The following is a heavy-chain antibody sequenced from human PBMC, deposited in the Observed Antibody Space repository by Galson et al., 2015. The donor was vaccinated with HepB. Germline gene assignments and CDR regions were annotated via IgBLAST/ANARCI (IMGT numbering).Heavy chain of an antibody. CDR1: GYTFTSYA. J-gene: IGHJ4*02. Sequence: SVKVSCKASGYTFTSYAMNWVRQAPGQGLEWMGWINTNTGNPTYAQGFTGRFVFSLDTSVSTAYLQISSLKAEDTAVYYCARGGSGNYYNVSFDYWGQGTLVTVSS. V-gene: IGHV7-4-1*02. CDR3: ARGGSGNYYNVSFDY. CDR2: INTNTGNP. D-gene: IGHD3-10*01.